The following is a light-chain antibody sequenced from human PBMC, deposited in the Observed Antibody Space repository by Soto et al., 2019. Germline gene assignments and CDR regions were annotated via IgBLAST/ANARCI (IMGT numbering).Light chain of an antibody. CDR1: NIGSKS. CDR3: QVWDSSSDHVV. CDR2: YGS. Sequence: SYELTQPPSVSVAPGKTARITCGGTNIGSKSVHWYQQKPGQAPVLVIYYGSDRPSGIPERFSGSNSGNTATLTISRVEAGDEADYYCQVWDSSSDHVVFGGGTKLTVL. V-gene: IGLV3-21*04. J-gene: IGLJ2*01.